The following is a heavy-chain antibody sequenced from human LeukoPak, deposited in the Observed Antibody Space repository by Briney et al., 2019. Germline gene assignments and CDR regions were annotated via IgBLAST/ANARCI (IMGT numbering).Heavy chain of an antibody. CDR2: ISYDGSNK. CDR1: GFTFSSYG. V-gene: IGHV3-30*19. D-gene: IGHD4-23*01. Sequence: QSGGSLRLSCAASGFTFSSYGMHWVRQAPGKGLEWVAVISYDGSNKYYADSVKGRFTISRDNSKNTLYLQMNSLRAEDTAVYYCAREATVILITPAWFDPWGQGTLVTVSS. CDR3: AREATVILITPAWFDP. J-gene: IGHJ5*02.